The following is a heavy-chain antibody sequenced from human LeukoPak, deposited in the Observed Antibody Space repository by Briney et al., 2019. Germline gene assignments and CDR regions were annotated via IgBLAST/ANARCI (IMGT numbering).Heavy chain of an antibody. V-gene: IGHV4-34*01. CDR3: ARGRYYDFWSGYARYFDY. D-gene: IGHD3-3*01. CDR1: GGSFSGYY. CDR2: INHSGST. J-gene: IGHJ4*02. Sequence: SETLSLTCAVYGGSFSGYYWSWIRQPPGKGLEWIGEINHSGSTNYNPSLKSRVTISVDTSKNQFSLKLSSVTAADTAAYYCARGRYYDFWSGYARYFDYWGQGTLVTVSS.